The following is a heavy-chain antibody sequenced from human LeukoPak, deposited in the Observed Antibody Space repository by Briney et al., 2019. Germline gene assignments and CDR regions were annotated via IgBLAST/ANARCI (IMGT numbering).Heavy chain of an antibody. CDR1: GFTFSSYA. Sequence: GGSLRLSCAASGFTFSSYAMQWVRQAPGKELEWVAIISYDGSKKYYADSVKGRFTISRDNSKNTLYLHMNSLRAEDTAVYYCAREAGYFDYWGQGTLVTVSS. CDR3: AREAGYFDY. CDR2: ISYDGSKK. J-gene: IGHJ4*02. V-gene: IGHV3-30-3*01.